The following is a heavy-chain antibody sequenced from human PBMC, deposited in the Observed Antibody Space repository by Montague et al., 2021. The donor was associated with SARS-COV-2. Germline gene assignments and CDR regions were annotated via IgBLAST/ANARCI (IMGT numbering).Heavy chain of an antibody. J-gene: IGHJ4*02. CDR2: INHSGST. Sequence: SETLSLTCAVYGGSFSGYYWNWLRQPPGKGLEWIGEINHSGSTNYNPSLKSRVTMSVDTSKNQFSLKLSSVTAADTAVYYCARGARQGYGFRLGSFDYWGQGTLVTVSS. D-gene: IGHD3-10*01. V-gene: IGHV4-34*01. CDR3: ARGARQGYGFRLGSFDY. CDR1: GGSFSGYY.